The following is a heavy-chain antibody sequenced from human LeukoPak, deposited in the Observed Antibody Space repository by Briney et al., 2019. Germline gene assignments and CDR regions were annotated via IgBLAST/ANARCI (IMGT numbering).Heavy chain of an antibody. D-gene: IGHD1-26*01. CDR3: ARDGSGSYYGWFDP. CDR1: GYTFTGYY. V-gene: IGHV1-2*02. J-gene: IGHJ5*02. CDR2: INPNSGVT. Sequence: ASVKVSCKASGYTFTGYYIHWVRQAPGQGLEWMGWINPNSGVTNYAHKFQGRVTMTGDTSIRTAYMELSGLRSDDTAVYYCARDGSGSYYGWFDPWGQGTLVTVSS.